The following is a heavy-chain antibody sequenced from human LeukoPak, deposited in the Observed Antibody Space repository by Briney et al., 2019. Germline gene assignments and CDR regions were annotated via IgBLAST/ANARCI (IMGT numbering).Heavy chain of an antibody. CDR3: AGARYNWNTHFDY. Sequence: GGSLRLSCAASGFTFSDYYMSWIRQAPGKGLEWVSYISSSGSTIYYADSVKGRFTISRDNAKNSLYLQMNSLRAEDTAVYYCAGARYNWNTHFDYWGQGTLVTVSS. D-gene: IGHD1/OR15-1a*01. CDR1: GFTFSDYY. CDR2: ISSSGSTI. J-gene: IGHJ4*02. V-gene: IGHV3-11*01.